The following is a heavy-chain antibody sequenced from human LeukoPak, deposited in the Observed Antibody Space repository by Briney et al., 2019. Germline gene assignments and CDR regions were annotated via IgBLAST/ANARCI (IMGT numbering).Heavy chain of an antibody. J-gene: IGHJ4*02. D-gene: IGHD6-13*01. CDR2: FDPEDGET. V-gene: IGHV1-24*01. CDR1: GYTLTELS. Sequence: GASVKVSCKVSGYTLTELSMHWVRQAPGKGLEWMGGFDPEDGETIYAQKFQGRVTMTEDTSTDTAYMELSSLRSEDTAVYYCATDKDAAGSFDYWGQGTLVTVSS. CDR3: ATDKDAAGSFDY.